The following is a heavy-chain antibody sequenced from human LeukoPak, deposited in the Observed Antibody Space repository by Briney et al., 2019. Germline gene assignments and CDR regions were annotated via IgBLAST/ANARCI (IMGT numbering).Heavy chain of an antibody. CDR2: IYHTGRT. CDR1: GGSISNGNW. CDR3: ARNPIVVVPAAMQRGFDY. D-gene: IGHD2-2*01. J-gene: IGHJ4*02. Sequence: SETLSLTCDVSGGSISNGNWWSWVRQPPGKGLEWIGEIYHTGRTNYNPSLKSRVSISVDKSKNQFSLKLSSVTAADTAVYYCARNPIVVVPAAMQRGFDYWGQGTLVTVSS. V-gene: IGHV4-4*02.